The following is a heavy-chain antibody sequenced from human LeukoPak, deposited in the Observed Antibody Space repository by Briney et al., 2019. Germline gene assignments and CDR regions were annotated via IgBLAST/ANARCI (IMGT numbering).Heavy chain of an antibody. Sequence: GGSLRLSCAASGFTFSSYGMHWVRKAPAKGLEWVAFIRYDGSNKYYEDSVKGRFTISRDNSKNTLYLQMNSLRAEDTAVYYCAKEEDYYDSSGPPPRVDFDYWGQGTLVTVSS. CDR3: AKEEDYYDSSGPPPRVDFDY. D-gene: IGHD3-22*01. CDR1: GFTFSSYG. J-gene: IGHJ4*02. V-gene: IGHV3-30*02. CDR2: IRYDGSNK.